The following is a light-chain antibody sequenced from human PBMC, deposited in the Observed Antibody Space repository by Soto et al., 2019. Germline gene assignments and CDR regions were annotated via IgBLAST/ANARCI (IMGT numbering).Light chain of an antibody. CDR1: QSLFHRSNNKNY. CDR3: QQYYVSPYA. V-gene: IGKV4-1*01. CDR2: WAS. J-gene: IGKJ2*01. Sequence: DIVMTQSPDSLAVSLGERATINCKSSQSLFHRSNNKNYLAWYQQRPGQPPKMLIYWASTRESGVPDRFSGSGSGTDFTLTISSLQTEDVAVYYCQQYYVSPYAFGQGTKVEIK.